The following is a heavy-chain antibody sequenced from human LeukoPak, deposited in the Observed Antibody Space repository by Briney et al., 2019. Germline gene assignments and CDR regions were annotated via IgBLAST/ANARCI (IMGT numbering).Heavy chain of an antibody. CDR2: ISSSSSHT. CDR3: AKGTVIVVLDGY. Sequence: GGSLRLSCAASGFTFSSYTMNWVRQAPGKGLEWVSSISSSSSHTYYADSLRGRFTISRDNAKNSLYLQMNSLRAEDTAVYHCAKGTVIVVLDGYWGQGTLVTVSS. J-gene: IGHJ4*02. V-gene: IGHV3-21*01. CDR1: GFTFSSYT. D-gene: IGHD3-22*01.